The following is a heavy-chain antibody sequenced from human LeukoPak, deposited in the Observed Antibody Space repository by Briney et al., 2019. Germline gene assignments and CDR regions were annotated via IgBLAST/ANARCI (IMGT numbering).Heavy chain of an antibody. J-gene: IGHJ3*02. CDR2: MNPNSGNT. V-gene: IGHV1-8*01. CDR3: ARGYDIFTASLLGALDI. Sequence: ASVKVSCKSSGYTFTSYDINWVRQAPGQGREWMGWMNPNSGNTEYAQKFQGRVTMTRDTSITTAYMELSSLRSEDTAVYYCARGYDIFTASLLGALDIWGQGTMVTVSS. CDR1: GYTFTSYD. D-gene: IGHD3-9*01.